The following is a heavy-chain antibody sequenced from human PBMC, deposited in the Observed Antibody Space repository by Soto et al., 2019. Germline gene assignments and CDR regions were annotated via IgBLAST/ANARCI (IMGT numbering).Heavy chain of an antibody. J-gene: IGHJ6*02. CDR3: AREGYSNSRYYDYGMDV. CDR1: GCTFSSYA. CDR2: IIPIFGTA. Sequence: SVKVSCKASGCTFSSYAISWVRQAPGQGLEWMGGIIPIFGTANYAQKFQGRVTITADESTSTAYMGLSSLRSEETAVYYCAREGYSNSRYYDYGMDVWGQGTTLTVSS. V-gene: IGHV1-69*13. D-gene: IGHD4-4*01.